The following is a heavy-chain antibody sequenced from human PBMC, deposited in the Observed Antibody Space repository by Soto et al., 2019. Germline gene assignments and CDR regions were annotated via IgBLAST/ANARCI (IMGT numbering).Heavy chain of an antibody. CDR1: GFTFTSSA. V-gene: IGHV1-58*01. CDR3: AADRTXDFWSGSEARNYYGMDV. J-gene: IGHJ6*02. Sequence: SVKVSCKASGFTFTSSAVQWVRQARGQRLEWIGWIVVGSGNTNYAQKFQERVTITRDMSTSTAYMELSSLRSEDTAVYYCAADRTXDFWSGSEARNYYGMDVWGQGTTVTVSS. D-gene: IGHD3-3*01. CDR2: IVVGSGNT.